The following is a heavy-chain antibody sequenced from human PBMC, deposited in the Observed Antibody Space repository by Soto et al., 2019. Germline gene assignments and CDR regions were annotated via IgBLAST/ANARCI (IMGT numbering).Heavy chain of an antibody. J-gene: IGHJ3*02. D-gene: IGHD2-8*02. V-gene: IGHV3-30*04. Sequence: QPGGSLRLSCSASGFTFSSYAMHWVRQAPGKGLEWVAVISYDGSNKYYADSVKGRFTISRDNSKNTLYLQMNSLRAEDTAVYYCAKATATGGGAFDICGQGTMVTVSS. CDR2: ISYDGSNK. CDR3: AKATATGGGAFDI. CDR1: GFTFSSYA.